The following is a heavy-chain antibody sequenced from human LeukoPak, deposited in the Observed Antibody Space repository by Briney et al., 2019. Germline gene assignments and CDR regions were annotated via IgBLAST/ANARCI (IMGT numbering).Heavy chain of an antibody. D-gene: IGHD2-15*01. CDR2: ISAYNGNT. CDR3: ARGPYCSGGTCYSQYFDY. J-gene: IGHJ4*02. CDR1: GYTLTSYG. V-gene: IGHV1-18*01. Sequence: ASVKVSCKASGYTLTSYGISWVRQAPGQGLEWMGWISAYNGNTNYAQKLQGRVTMTTDTSTSTAYMELRSLRSDDTAVDYCARGPYCSGGTCYSQYFDYWGQGTLVTVSS.